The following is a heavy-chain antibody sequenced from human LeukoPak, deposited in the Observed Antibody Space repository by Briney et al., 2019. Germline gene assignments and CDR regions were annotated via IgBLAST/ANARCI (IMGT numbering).Heavy chain of an antibody. D-gene: IGHD6-13*01. V-gene: IGHV1-46*01. CDR3: AREAAGGTTSFDY. CDR1: GYTFTSYY. J-gene: IGHJ4*02. CDR2: INPSGGST. Sequence: GASVKVSCKASGYTFTSYYMHWVRQAPGQGLEWMGIINPSGGSTSYAQKFQGRVTMTRDKSTSTVYMELSSLSSEDTAVHYCAREAAGGTTSFDYWGQGTLVTVSS.